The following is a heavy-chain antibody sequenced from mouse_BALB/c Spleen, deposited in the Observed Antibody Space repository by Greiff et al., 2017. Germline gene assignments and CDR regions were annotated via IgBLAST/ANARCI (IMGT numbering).Heavy chain of an antibody. CDR2: ISSGGST. CDR1: GFTFSSYA. Sequence: DVKLVESGGGLVKPGGSLKLSCAASGFTFSSYAMSWVRQTPEKRLEWVASISSGGSTYYPDSVKGRFTISRDNARNILYLQMSSLRSEDTAMYYCARRAATYFDVWGAGTTVTVSS. D-gene: IGHD1-2*01. CDR3: ARRAATYFDV. V-gene: IGHV5-6-5*01. J-gene: IGHJ1*01.